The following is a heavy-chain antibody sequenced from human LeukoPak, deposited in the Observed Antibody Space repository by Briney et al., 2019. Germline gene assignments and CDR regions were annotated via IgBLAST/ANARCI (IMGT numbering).Heavy chain of an antibody. CDR2: IYYSGST. Sequence: SETLSLTCTVSGGSISSSSYYWGWIRQPPGKGLEWIGSIYYSGSTYYNPSLKSRVTISVDTSKNQFSLKLSSVTAADTAVYYCARVWSGFSETDYWGQGTLVTVSS. D-gene: IGHD3-3*01. CDR3: ARVWSGFSETDY. V-gene: IGHV4-39*07. J-gene: IGHJ4*02. CDR1: GGSISSSSYY.